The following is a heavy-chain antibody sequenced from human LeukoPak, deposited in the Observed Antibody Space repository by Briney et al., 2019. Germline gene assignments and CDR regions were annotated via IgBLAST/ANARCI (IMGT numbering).Heavy chain of an antibody. CDR2: IYYSGST. J-gene: IGHJ4*02. CDR1: VGSISSYC. V-gene: IGHV4-59*01. Sequence: SETLSLTCPVSVGSISSYCWSWIQQPPGQGLEWIGYIYYSGSTNYNPSLKSRVTISIDTSKNQFSLKLTSVTAADTAVYYCARAGRVVSSGYYRSDYWGQGTLVTVSS. CDR3: ARAGRVVSSGYYRSDY. D-gene: IGHD3-22*01.